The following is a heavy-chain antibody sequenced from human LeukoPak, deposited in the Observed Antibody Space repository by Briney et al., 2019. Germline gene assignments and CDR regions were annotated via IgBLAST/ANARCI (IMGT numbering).Heavy chain of an antibody. J-gene: IGHJ4*02. CDR3: ARHLSGITGYTYGRGIDY. CDR2: IKQDGSDK. D-gene: IGHD5-18*01. CDR1: GFTFSSYW. Sequence: PGGSLRLSCAASGFTFSSYWMSSVRQAPGKGLEWVANIKQDGSDKYYVDSVKGRFTISRDNAKKSLYLQINSLRAEDTALYYCARHLSGITGYTYGRGIDYWGQGTLVTVSS. V-gene: IGHV3-7*01.